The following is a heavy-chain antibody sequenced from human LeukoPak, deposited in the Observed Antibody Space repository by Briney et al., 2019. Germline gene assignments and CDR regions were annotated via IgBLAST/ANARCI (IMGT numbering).Heavy chain of an antibody. J-gene: IGHJ6*03. CDR3: ARDAALLWFGELVPHYYYYYMDV. D-gene: IGHD3-10*01. Sequence: ASVKVSCKASGYTFTGYYMHWVRQAPGQGLEWMGRINPNSGGTNYAQKFQGRVTMTRDTSISTAYMELSRLRSDDTAVYYCARDAALLWFGELVPHYYYYYMDVWGKGTTVTISS. CDR1: GYTFTGYY. CDR2: INPNSGGT. V-gene: IGHV1-2*06.